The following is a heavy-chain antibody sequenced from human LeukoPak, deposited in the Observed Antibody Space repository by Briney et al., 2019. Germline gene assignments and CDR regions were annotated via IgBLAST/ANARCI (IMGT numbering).Heavy chain of an antibody. V-gene: IGHV4-39*07. J-gene: IGHJ5*02. CDR1: GGSISSSSYY. D-gene: IGHD5-18*01. CDR3: ARLTGYSYGYDWFDP. Sequence: SETLSLTCTVSGGSISSSSYYWGWIRQPPGKGLEWIGSIYYSGSTYYNPSLKSRVTISVDTSKNQFSLKLSSVTAADTAVYYCARLTGYSYGYDWFDPWGQGTLVTVSS. CDR2: IYYSGST.